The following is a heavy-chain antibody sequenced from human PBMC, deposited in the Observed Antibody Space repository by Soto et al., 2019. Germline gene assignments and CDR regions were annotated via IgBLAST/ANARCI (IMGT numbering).Heavy chain of an antibody. Sequence: RRLSFAASGFNFSNYAMSWVRQAPWKVLEWVSLISATGGGTYYADSVKGRFTISIANSHNTLYLQVHSLTAEDTAVYYCATDRWAGGNYYF. V-gene: IGHV3-23*01. D-gene: IGHD3-16*01. CDR3: ATDRWAGGNYYF. CDR1: GFNFSNYA. J-gene: IGHJ6*01. CDR2: ISATGGGT.